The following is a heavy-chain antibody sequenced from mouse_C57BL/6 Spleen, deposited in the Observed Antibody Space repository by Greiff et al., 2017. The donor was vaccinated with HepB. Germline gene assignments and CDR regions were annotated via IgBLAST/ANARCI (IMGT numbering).Heavy chain of an antibody. J-gene: IGHJ2*01. CDR3: ARQGYYGSSPYFDY. V-gene: IGHV2-6-1*01. CDR2: IWSDGST. D-gene: IGHD1-1*01. Sequence: VQLQQSGPGLVAPSQSLSITCTVSGFSLTSYGVHWVRQPPGKGLEWLVVIWSDGSTTYNSALKSRLSISKDNSKSQVFLKMNSLQTDDTAMYYCARQGYYGSSPYFDYWGQGTTLTVSS. CDR1: GFSLTSYG.